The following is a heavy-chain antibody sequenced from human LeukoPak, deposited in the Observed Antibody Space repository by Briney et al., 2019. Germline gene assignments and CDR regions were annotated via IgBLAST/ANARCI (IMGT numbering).Heavy chain of an antibody. CDR1: GASISGYF. Sequence: SETLSLTCTVSGASISGYFWSWIRQPPGKGLEWIGYISSSGNTNYNPSLKSRVTISVDTSKNQFSLKLSSVTAADTAVYYCARGASGSYYRGYYFDYWGQGTLVTVSS. CDR2: ISSSGNT. CDR3: ARGASGSYYRGYYFDY. D-gene: IGHD1-26*01. V-gene: IGHV4-59*01. J-gene: IGHJ4*02.